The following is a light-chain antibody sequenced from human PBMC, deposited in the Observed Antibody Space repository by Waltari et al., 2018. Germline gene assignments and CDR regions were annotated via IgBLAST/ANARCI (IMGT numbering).Light chain of an antibody. V-gene: IGLV4-60*03. Sequence: QPVLTQSSSASASLGSPVKLTCALRSGHSTNIIAWHQQQPGKAPRFLMQLEGSGTYQKGSGVPDRFSGSSSGADRYLTISNLQSEDEADYYCETWVSHTHAFGGGTKLTVL. CDR1: SGHSTNI. CDR3: ETWVSHTHA. J-gene: IGLJ2*01. CDR2: LEGSGTY.